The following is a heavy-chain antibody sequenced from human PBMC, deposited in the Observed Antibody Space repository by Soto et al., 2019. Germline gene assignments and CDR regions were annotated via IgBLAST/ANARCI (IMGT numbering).Heavy chain of an antibody. V-gene: IGHV3-9*01. J-gene: IGHJ3*02. D-gene: IGHD5-18*01. CDR2: ISWNSGSI. Sequence: GGALGLCCADSGFTFDDYALHWVRQAPGKGLEWVSGISWNSGSIGYADSVKGRFTISRDNAKNSLYLQMNSLRAEDTALYYCAKAGYSYGYGAFDIWGQGTMVTVSS. CDR3: AKAGYSYGYGAFDI. CDR1: GFTFDDYA.